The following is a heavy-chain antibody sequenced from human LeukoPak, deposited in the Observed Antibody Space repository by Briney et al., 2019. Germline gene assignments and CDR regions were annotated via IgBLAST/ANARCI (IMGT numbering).Heavy chain of an antibody. CDR1: GGSFSGYY. CDR2: INHSGST. J-gene: IGHJ6*03. D-gene: IGHD2-2*01. CDR3: ARVPRRYCSSTSCSNTRANYYYYYMDV. Sequence: SETLSLTCAVYGGSFSGYYWSWIRQPPGKGLEWIGEINHSGSTNYNPSLKSRVTISVDTSKNQFSLKLSSVTAADTAVYYCARVPRRYCSSTSCSNTRANYYYYYMDVWGKGTTVTVSS. V-gene: IGHV4-34*01.